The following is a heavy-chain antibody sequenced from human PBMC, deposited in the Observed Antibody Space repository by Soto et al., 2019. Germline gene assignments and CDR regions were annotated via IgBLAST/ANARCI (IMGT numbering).Heavy chain of an antibody. J-gene: IGHJ4*02. CDR2: VYYTGST. CDR1: GGSIISDEYY. CDR3: ARDRSNSPDLLDS. Sequence: QVQLQESGPGLVKPSQTLSLTCSVSGGSIISDEYYWTWIRQPPGGGLEWIGHVYYTGSTSYSPSLNSRLTIPVDTSKNQFAPRLNSVSAADTAVYYCARDRSNSPDLLDSWGRGTLVTVSS. D-gene: IGHD1-1*01. V-gene: IGHV4-30-4*01.